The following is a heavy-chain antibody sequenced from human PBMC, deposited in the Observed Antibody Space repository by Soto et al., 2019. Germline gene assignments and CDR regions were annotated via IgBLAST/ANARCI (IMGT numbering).Heavy chain of an antibody. V-gene: IGHV3-23*01. Sequence: EVQLLESGGTLVQPGGSLRLSCAASGFTFSTYAMSWVHQAPGKGLEWVSGISGSGGSTYYADSVKGRFSISRDNSYNTLDLQMNSLRADDTAVYYCAKDSSYGSGRTAWFDPWGQGTVVSVSS. CDR1: GFTFSTYA. CDR2: ISGSGGST. D-gene: IGHD3-10*01. J-gene: IGHJ5*02. CDR3: AKDSSYGSGRTAWFDP.